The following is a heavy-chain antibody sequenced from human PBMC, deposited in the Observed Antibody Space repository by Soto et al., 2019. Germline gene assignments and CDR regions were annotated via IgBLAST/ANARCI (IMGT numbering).Heavy chain of an antibody. J-gene: IGHJ4*01. Sequence: SETLSLTCTVSGGSISSGGYYWSWIRQHPGKGLEWIGTIYYHGNTYSNPSLKSRVTISADTSNNQLSLKLRSVTAADTAVYYCARHDGFSSGWIFDYWGHGTLVTVSS. D-gene: IGHD6-25*01. CDR1: GGSISSGGYY. CDR3: ARHDGFSSGWIFDY. CDR2: IYYHGNT. V-gene: IGHV4-39*01.